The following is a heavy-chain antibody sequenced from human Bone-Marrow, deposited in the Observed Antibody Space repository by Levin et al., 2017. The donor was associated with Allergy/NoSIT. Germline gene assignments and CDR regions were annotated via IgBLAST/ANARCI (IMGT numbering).Heavy chain of an antibody. CDR3: ARCTVRGRRCQYGMDV. CDR2: ISEDGSKK. V-gene: IGHV3-30*03. Sequence: PGGSLRLSCAASGFMFSSYALHWVRQAPGKGLEWVAMISEDGSKKTIADSVKGRFTISRDNSKKTLYVDMSSLRVDDTAVYFCARCTVRGRRCQYGMDVWGQGTTVTVSS. J-gene: IGHJ6*02. D-gene: IGHD3-10*01. CDR1: GFMFSSYA.